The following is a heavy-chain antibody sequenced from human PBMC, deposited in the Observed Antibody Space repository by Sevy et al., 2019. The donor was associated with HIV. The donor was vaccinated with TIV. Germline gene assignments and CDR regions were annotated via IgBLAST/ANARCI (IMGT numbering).Heavy chain of an antibody. CDR3: ARGITMIRGGGYYFDY. CDR1: GGTFSSYA. Sequence: ASVKVSCKASGGTFSSYAVHWVRQAPGQGLEWMGGIIPLFASSDYAQKFQGRVTITADESTSTAYMELSSLGSEDTAVFYCARGITMIRGGGYYFDYWGQGTLVTVSS. J-gene: IGHJ4*02. V-gene: IGHV1-69*13. D-gene: IGHD3-22*01. CDR2: IIPLFASS.